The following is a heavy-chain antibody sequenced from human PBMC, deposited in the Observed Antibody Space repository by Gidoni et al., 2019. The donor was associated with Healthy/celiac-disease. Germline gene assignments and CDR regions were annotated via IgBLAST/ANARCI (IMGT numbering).Heavy chain of an antibody. CDR3: ATPRKEGPYCSSTSCYNYYFDY. V-gene: IGHV3-23*01. D-gene: IGHD2-2*02. J-gene: IGHJ4*02. CDR1: GFTFRSSA. Sequence: EVQLLESGGGLVQPGGSLRLSCAASGFTFRSSALRWVRQAPGKGLEWVSAISGSGGSTYYADSVKGRFTISRDNSKNTLYLQMNSLRAEDTAVYYCATPRKEGPYCSSTSCYNYYFDYWGQGTLVTVSS. CDR2: ISGSGGST.